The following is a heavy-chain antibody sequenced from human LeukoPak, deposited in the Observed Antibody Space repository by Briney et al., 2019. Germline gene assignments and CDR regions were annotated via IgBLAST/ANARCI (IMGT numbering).Heavy chain of an antibody. CDR1: GGSISSYY. CDR2: IYYSGST. D-gene: IGHD3-3*01. CDR3: AREDDLDAFDI. J-gene: IGHJ3*02. Sequence: PSETLSLTCTVSGGSISSYYWSWIRQPPGKGLEWIGYIYYSGSTNYNPSLKSRVTISVDTSKNQFSLKLSSVTAADTAVYYCAREDDLDAFDIWGQGTMVTVSS. V-gene: IGHV4-59*12.